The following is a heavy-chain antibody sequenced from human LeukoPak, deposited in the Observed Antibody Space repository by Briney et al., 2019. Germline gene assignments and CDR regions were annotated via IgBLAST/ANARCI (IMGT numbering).Heavy chain of an antibody. Sequence: SETLSLTCTVSGGSISSYYWSWIRQPPGKGLEWIGYIYYSGSTNYNPSLKSRVTISVDTSKNQFSLKLSSVTAADTAVYYCARAPRRGTVTTRRYFDYWGQGTLVTVSS. CDR1: GGSISSYY. D-gene: IGHD4-11*01. CDR2: IYYSGST. CDR3: ARAPRRGTVTTRRYFDY. V-gene: IGHV4-59*01. J-gene: IGHJ4*02.